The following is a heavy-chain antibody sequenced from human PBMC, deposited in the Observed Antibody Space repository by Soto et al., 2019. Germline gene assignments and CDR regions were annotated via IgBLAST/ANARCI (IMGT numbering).Heavy chain of an antibody. V-gene: IGHV4-30-2*01. CDR2: IYHSGST. CDR3: ARGDTVITPFDY. D-gene: IGHD5-18*01. CDR1: GDSINSGVYS. Sequence: PSETLSLICAVSGDSINSGVYSWIWIRQPPGKGLEWIGFIYHSGSTYYNPSLKSRVTISVDTSKNQFSLKLSSVTAADTAIYYCARGDTVITPFDYWGQGTLVTVSS. J-gene: IGHJ4*02.